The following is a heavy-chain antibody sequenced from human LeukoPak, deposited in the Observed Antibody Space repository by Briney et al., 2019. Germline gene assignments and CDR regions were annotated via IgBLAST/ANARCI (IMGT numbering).Heavy chain of an antibody. J-gene: IGHJ4*02. CDR3: ARDEFGYFDY. CDR1: GGSISSYY. CDR2: IYYSGST. D-gene: IGHD3-10*01. Sequence: SETLSLTCTVSGGSISSYYWSWIRQPPGKGLEWIGYIYYSGSTNYNPSLKSRVTISVDTSKNQFSLKLSSVTAADTAVYYCARDEFGYFDYWGQGTLVTVSS. V-gene: IGHV4-59*01.